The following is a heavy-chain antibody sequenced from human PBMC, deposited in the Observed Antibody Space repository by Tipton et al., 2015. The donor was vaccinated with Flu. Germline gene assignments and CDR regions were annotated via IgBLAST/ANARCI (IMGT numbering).Heavy chain of an antibody. J-gene: IGHJ4*02. Sequence: TLSLTCTVSGDALSSSGYYWGWIRQPPGKGLERIGSIFHGGSTYYNPSLKSRVTISVDTSKNQFSLKLSSVTAADTAVYYCATYYYGSGTQSAFDYWGQGTLVTVSS. V-gene: IGHV4-38-2*02. D-gene: IGHD3-10*01. CDR1: GDALSSSGYY. CDR2: IFHGGST. CDR3: ATYYYGSGTQSAFDY.